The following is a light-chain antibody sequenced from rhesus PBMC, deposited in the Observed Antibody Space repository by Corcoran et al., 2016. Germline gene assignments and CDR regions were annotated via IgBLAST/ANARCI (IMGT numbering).Light chain of an antibody. Sequence: DIQMTQSPSSLSASVGDTVTITCRASQGISRYLNWFQQKPGKAPKLLIYAASGLESGVPERLSGSGSRTDFTLTIRSLQPEDFAAYYCLQHNSYPLTFGGGTKVESK. J-gene: IGKJ4*01. CDR2: AAS. CDR1: QGISRY. V-gene: IGKV1-28*01. CDR3: LQHNSYPLT.